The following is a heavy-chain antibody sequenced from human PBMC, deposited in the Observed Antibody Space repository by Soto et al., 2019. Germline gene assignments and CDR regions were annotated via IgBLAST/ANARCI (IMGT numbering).Heavy chain of an antibody. Sequence: QVQLVQSGAEVKKPGASVKVSCKATGYTFTTYGITWMRQAPGQGLEWMGWISTTNGRTRYAQKFQGRVTMTTDTSTTTVDMDLRSLRSDDTAVYYCARVTGRSGCYDFGNWFDPWGQGTLVTVSS. CDR2: ISTTNGRT. V-gene: IGHV1-18*01. CDR1: GYTFTTYG. D-gene: IGHD3-22*01. CDR3: ARVTGRSGCYDFGNWFDP. J-gene: IGHJ5*01.